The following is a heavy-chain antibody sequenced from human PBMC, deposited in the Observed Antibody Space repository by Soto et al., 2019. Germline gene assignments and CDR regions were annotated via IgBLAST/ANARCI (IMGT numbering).Heavy chain of an antibody. V-gene: IGHV4-59*01. CDR3: AALDGALDY. CDR1: CDSFSSYY. CDR2: IFHTGNT. D-gene: IGHD3-10*01. J-gene: IGHJ4*02. Sequence: SETLSLTCTVSCDSFSSYYWTWIRQPPGKRLEWVAYIFHTGNTNYNPSLKSRVTISVDTSKNQFSLKLRSVTPADTAVYYCAALDGALDYWGPGTLVTVSS.